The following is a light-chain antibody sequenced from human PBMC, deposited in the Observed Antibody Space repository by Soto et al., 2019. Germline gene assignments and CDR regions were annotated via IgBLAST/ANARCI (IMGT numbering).Light chain of an antibody. Sequence: EIVLTQSPGTLSLSPGERATLSCRASQSVSSSYLAWYQQKPGQAPRLLIYGASSRATGIPDRFSGSGSGKDFTLTISRLEPGGFAVYYCHQSGDSPTFGGGTKVETK. V-gene: IGKV3-20*01. CDR3: HQSGDSPT. J-gene: IGKJ4*01. CDR2: GAS. CDR1: QSVSSSY.